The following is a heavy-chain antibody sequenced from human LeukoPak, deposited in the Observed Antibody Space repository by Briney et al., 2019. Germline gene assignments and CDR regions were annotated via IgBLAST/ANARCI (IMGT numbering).Heavy chain of an antibody. J-gene: IGHJ3*01. CDR3: ARGWYYL. Sequence: GGSLRLSCLASGSTLTSYEMNWVRQAPGKGLEWVSYIGSGGSPIYYADSVKGRFTISRDNAKNSLYLQMNSLRAEDTAVYYCARGWYYLWGQGTMVNVSS. D-gene: IGHD3-10*01. CDR2: IGSGGSPI. CDR1: GSTLTSYE. V-gene: IGHV3-48*03.